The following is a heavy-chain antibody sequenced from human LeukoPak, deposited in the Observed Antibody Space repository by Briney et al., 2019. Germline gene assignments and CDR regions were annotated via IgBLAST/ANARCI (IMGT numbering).Heavy chain of an antibody. Sequence: ASVKVSCKASGGTFSSYAISWVRQAPGQGLEWMGWINPNSGGTNYAQKFQGRVTMTRDTSISTAYMELSRLRSDDTAVYYCARTQWELRDFDYWGQGTLVTVSS. D-gene: IGHD1-26*01. CDR1: GGTFSSYA. CDR3: ARTQWELRDFDY. V-gene: IGHV1-2*02. J-gene: IGHJ4*02. CDR2: INPNSGGT.